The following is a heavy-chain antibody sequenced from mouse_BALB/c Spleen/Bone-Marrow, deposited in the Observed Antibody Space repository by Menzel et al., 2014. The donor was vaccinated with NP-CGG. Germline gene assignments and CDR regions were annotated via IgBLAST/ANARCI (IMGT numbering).Heavy chain of an antibody. J-gene: IGHJ2*01. Sequence: EVKVVESGGGLVKPGGSLKLSCAASGFTFSSYAMSWVRQTPEKRLEWVASISSGGSTHYPDSVKGRFTISRDNARNILYLQMSSLRSEDTAMYYCARGGFRGLDYWGQGTTLTVSS. CDR3: ARGGFRGLDY. CDR2: ISSGGST. CDR1: GFTFSSYA. V-gene: IGHV5-6-5*01.